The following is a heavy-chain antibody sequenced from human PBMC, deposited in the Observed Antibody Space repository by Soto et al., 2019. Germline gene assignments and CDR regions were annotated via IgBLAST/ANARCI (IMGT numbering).Heavy chain of an antibody. CDR1: GYSFANYW. D-gene: IGHD2-8*01. CDR2: IYPADSDT. Sequence: GESLRNSWKGSGYSFANYWIGWVRQMPGKGREWMGIIYPADSDTRYSPSFQGQVTISADKSISTAYLQWSSLKASDTAMYYCARHSWDCTNCVCYYTPQVDYYYMDVWGKGTTVTVSS. V-gene: IGHV5-51*01. J-gene: IGHJ6*03. CDR3: ARHSWDCTNCVCYYTPQVDYYYMDV.